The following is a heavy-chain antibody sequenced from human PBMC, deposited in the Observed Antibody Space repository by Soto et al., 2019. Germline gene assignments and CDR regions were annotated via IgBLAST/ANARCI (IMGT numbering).Heavy chain of an antibody. V-gene: IGHV3-11*01. Sequence: QVQLVESGGDLVKPGGSLRLSCAASGFSFSDYFMSWXRXSPGKGLEWVSYTTKTGSTSNHADSVKGRFTISRDNAKXXXXXXXXXXXXXXXXXXXXXXXXXXXYFTFDLWGRGTMVTVSS. CDR1: GFSFSDYF. CDR2: TTKTGSTS. J-gene: IGHJ3*01. CDR3: XXXXXXXYFTFDL.